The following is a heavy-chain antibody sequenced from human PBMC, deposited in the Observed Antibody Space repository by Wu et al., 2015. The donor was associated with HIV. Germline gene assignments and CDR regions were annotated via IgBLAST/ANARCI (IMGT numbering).Heavy chain of an antibody. CDR2: FSPVFANP. D-gene: IGHD6-19*01. V-gene: IGHV1-69*13. CDR1: GYAFTSYG. Sequence: QIQLVQSGPEMKKSGASGKISCNASGYAFTSYGASWVRQAPGQGLEWMGRFSPVFANPSYAQKFQGRVTITADELTRTTYVELYSLRFEDTAVYYCARGDSSGWYSFDSWGQGTLVIVSS. CDR3: ARGDSSGWYSFDS. J-gene: IGHJ4*02.